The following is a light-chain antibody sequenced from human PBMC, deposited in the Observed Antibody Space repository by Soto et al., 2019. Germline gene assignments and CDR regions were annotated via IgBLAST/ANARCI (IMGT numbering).Light chain of an antibody. CDR3: SSFTTSTSYV. V-gene: IGLV2-14*03. J-gene: IGLJ1*01. Sequence: QSALTQPASVSGSPGQSITISCTGTSSDVGAYDYVSWYQQHPGEVPKLMIFDVSDRTSGVSNRFSGSKSGNTASLTISGLQAEDEADYYCSSFTTSTSYVFGTGTKLTVL. CDR1: SSDVGAYDY. CDR2: DVS.